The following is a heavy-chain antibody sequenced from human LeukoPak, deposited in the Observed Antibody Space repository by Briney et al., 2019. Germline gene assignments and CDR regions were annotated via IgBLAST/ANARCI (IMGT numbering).Heavy chain of an antibody. CDR2: ISSSSSTI. CDR3: ARHHWDYYDSSGFFDY. V-gene: IGHV3-48*02. J-gene: IGHJ4*02. D-gene: IGHD3-22*01. Sequence: GGSLRLSCAASGFTFSSYSMNWVRQAPGKGLEWVSYISSSSSTIYYADSVKGRFTISRDNAKNSLYLQMNSLRDEDTAVYYCARHHWDYYDSSGFFDYWGQGTLVTVSS. CDR1: GFTFSSYS.